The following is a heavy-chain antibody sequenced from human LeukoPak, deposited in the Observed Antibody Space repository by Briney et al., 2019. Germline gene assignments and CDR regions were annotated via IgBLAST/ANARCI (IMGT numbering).Heavy chain of an antibody. CDR3: ARDGAVVVTAISAFDI. CDR1: GYTFIHYY. J-gene: IGHJ3*02. Sequence: ASVKVSCKASGYTFIHYYIHWMRQAPGQGLEWMGWMNPNSGGTNYAQKFQGRVTMTWDTSIRTAYMELSRLRSDDTAVYYCARDGAVVVTAISAFDIWGQGTMVTVSS. V-gene: IGHV1-2*02. D-gene: IGHD2-21*02. CDR2: MNPNSGGT.